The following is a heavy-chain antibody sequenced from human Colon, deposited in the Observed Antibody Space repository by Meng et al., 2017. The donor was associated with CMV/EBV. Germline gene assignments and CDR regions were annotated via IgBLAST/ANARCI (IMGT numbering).Heavy chain of an antibody. Sequence: ASVTVSCKASGYTFTTYDINWVRQAPGQGLEWMGWMNPNSGNTGDAQKFQGRVTMTSNTSITTAYMELSSLRSEDTAVYYCAKRVIPAAVGRGAFDIWGHGTMVTVSS. CDR2: MNPNSGNT. CDR1: GYTFTTYD. V-gene: IGHV1-8*01. J-gene: IGHJ3*02. D-gene: IGHD2-2*01. CDR3: AKRVIPAAVGRGAFDI.